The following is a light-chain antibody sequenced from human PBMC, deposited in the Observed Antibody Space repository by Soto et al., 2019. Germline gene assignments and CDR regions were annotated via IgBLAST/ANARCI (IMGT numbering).Light chain of an antibody. Sequence: AIQLTQSPSSLSASVGDRVTITGRASQGITNYLAWYQKKPGKAPKLLIYGASSLERGVPSRFSGSGSGTDFTLTSSSLQHEDFANYYCQQLNSYPLTFGGGTKVEIK. CDR3: QQLNSYPLT. CDR2: GAS. V-gene: IGKV1-13*02. J-gene: IGKJ4*01. CDR1: QGITNY.